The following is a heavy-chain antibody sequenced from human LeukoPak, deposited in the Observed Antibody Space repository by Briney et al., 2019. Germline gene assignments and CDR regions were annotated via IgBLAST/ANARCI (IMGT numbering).Heavy chain of an antibody. Sequence: GGSLRLSCAASGFTFSSYAMHWVRQAPGKGLEWVAVISYDGSNKYYADSVKGRFTISRDNSKNTLYLQMNSLRAEDTAVYYCARDLSVGRGYWGQGTLVTVSS. CDR3: ARDLSVGRGY. CDR1: GFTFSSYA. D-gene: IGHD5-24*01. J-gene: IGHJ4*02. V-gene: IGHV3-30-3*01. CDR2: ISYDGSNK.